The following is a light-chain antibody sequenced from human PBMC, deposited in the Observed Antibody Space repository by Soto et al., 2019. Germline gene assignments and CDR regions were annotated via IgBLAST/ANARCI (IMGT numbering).Light chain of an antibody. CDR2: LGS. V-gene: IGKV2-28*01. Sequence: DIVMTQSPLSLPVTPGEPASISCRSSQSLLHSNGYNYMDWYLQKPGQSPQLLIYLGSNRASGVHDRFSGSGSGTDFTLKISRVEAEDVGVYYCMQALQTPWTFGQGTKLELK. CDR3: MQALQTPWT. J-gene: IGKJ2*02. CDR1: QSLLHSNGYNY.